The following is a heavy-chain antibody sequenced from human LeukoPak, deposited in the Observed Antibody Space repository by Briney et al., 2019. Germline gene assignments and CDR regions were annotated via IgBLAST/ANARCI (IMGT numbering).Heavy chain of an antibody. V-gene: IGHV1-18*01. CDR1: GYTFTSYG. CDR2: ISAYNGNT. Sequence: ASVKVSCKASGYTFTSYGISRVRQAPGQGLEWMGWISAYNGNTNYAQKLQGRVTMNTDTSTSTAYMELRSLRSDDTAVYYCASVGYYYDSSGYYYEANNFDYWGQGTLVTVSS. J-gene: IGHJ4*02. CDR3: ASVGYYYDSSGYYYEANNFDY. D-gene: IGHD3-22*01.